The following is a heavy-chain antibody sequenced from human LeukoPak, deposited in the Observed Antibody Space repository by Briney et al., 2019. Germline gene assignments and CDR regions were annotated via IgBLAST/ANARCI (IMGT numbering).Heavy chain of an antibody. CDR2: IYSGGST. Sequence: GGSLRLSCAASGFTVSSNYMSWVRQAPGKGLEWVSVIYSGGSTYYADSVKGRFTISRDNSKNTLYLQMNSLRAEDTAVYYCARYGRYYGDYLRMDLYHFDYWGQGTLVTVSS. V-gene: IGHV3-66*01. CDR1: GFTVSSNY. CDR3: ARYGRYYGDYLRMDLYHFDY. D-gene: IGHD4-17*01. J-gene: IGHJ4*02.